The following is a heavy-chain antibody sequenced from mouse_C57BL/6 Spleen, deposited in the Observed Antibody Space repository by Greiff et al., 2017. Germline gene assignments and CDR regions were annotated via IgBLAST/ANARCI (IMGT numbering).Heavy chain of an antibody. CDR3: ARDYGPAWFAY. V-gene: IGHV14-3*01. D-gene: IGHD1-1*02. Sequence: EVQLQQSVAELVRPGASVKLSCTASGFNINNTYMHWVKQRPEQGLEWIGRIDPANGNTKYAPKFQGKATITADTSSNTAYLQLSSLTSEDTAIYYCARDYGPAWFAYWGQGTLVTVSA. CDR2: IDPANGNT. J-gene: IGHJ3*01. CDR1: GFNINNTY.